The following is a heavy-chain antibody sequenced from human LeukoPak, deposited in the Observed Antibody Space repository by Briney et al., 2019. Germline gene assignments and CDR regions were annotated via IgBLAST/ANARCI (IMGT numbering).Heavy chain of an antibody. Sequence: PSETLSLTCTVSGGSISSSSYYWGWIRQPPGRGLEWLGSIYYSGSTYYNPSLKSRVTISVDTSKNQFSLKLSSVTAADTAVYYCARLCGGDCYSLFDYWGQGTLVTVSS. CDR1: GGSISSSSYY. CDR3: ARLCGGDCYSLFDY. V-gene: IGHV4-39*01. CDR2: IYYSGST. J-gene: IGHJ4*02. D-gene: IGHD2-21*01.